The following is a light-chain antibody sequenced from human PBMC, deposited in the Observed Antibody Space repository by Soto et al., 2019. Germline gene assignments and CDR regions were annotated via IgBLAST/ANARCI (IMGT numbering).Light chain of an antibody. J-gene: IGLJ3*02. Sequence: QSVLTQPPSASGTPGQRVSISCSGSSSNIGINNVNWYQQLPGTAPKLLIYRNNQRPPGVPDRFSGSKSGTSASLAINGLQAEDEAHYYCQSYDNSLSGSWVFGGGTKLTVL. CDR2: RNN. CDR3: QSYDNSLSGSWV. CDR1: SSNIGINN. V-gene: IGLV1-44*01.